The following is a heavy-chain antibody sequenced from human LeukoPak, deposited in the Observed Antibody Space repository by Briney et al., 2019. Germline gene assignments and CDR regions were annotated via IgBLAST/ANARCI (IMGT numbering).Heavy chain of an antibody. CDR3: ARLLPASRHYFDY. CDR2: IYGGGAT. D-gene: IGHD6-6*01. Sequence: GGSLGLSCAASGLTVSSDYMAWVRQAPGKGLEWISVIYGGGATYYADSVQGRFTISRDTSNNALYLQMISLRVEDTAVYHCARLLPASRHYFDYWGLGTLVTVSS. CDR1: GLTVSSDY. V-gene: IGHV3-53*01. J-gene: IGHJ4*02.